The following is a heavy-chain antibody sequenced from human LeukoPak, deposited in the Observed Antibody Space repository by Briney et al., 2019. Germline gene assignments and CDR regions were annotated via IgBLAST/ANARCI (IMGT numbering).Heavy chain of an antibody. Sequence: GGSLRLSCAASGLTIDDYAMHWVRQAPGKGLEWVSGISWNSGSIGYADSVKGRFTISRDNAKNSLYLQMNSLRAEDTALYYCARSSWYKDWFDPWGQGTLVTVSS. CDR2: ISWNSGSI. CDR3: ARSSWYKDWFDP. D-gene: IGHD6-13*01. CDR1: GLTIDDYA. V-gene: IGHV3-9*01. J-gene: IGHJ5*02.